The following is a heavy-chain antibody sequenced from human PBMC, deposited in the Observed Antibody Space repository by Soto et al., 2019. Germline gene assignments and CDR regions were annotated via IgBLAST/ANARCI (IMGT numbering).Heavy chain of an antibody. CDR2: INAGNGNT. CDR3: ARDQLYYDSSGYYVYAFDI. CDR1: GYTFTSYA. D-gene: IGHD3-22*01. J-gene: IGHJ3*02. V-gene: IGHV1-3*01. Sequence: ASVKVSCKASGYTFTSYAMHWVRQAPGQRLEWMGWINAGNGNTKYSQKFQGRVTITRDTSASTAYMELSSLRSEDTAVYYCARDQLYYDSSGYYVYAFDIWGQGTMVTVSS.